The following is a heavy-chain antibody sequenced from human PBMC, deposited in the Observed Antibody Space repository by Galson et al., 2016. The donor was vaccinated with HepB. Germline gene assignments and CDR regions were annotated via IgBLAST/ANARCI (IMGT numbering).Heavy chain of an antibody. CDR3: AREPSGRGSGP. Sequence: SVKVSCKASGDTFSSYTISWVRQAPGQGLEWMGGIIPIFPTTNYAQRFQGRLTITADESTSTAYMELSSLRSEDTATYYCAREPSGRGSGPWGQGTLVTVSS. V-gene: IGHV1-69*13. CDR2: IIPIFPTT. J-gene: IGHJ5*02. CDR1: GDTFSSYT. D-gene: IGHD2-15*01.